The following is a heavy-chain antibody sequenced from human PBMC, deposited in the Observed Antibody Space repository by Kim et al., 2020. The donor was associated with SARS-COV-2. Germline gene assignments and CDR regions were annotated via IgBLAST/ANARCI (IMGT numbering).Heavy chain of an antibody. V-gene: IGHV3-33*06. J-gene: IGHJ6*02. Sequence: GGSLRLSCAASGFTFSSYGMHWVRQAPGKGLEWVAVIWYDGSNKYYADSVKGRFTISRDNSKNTLYLQMNSLRAEDTAVYYCAKGSGYSSSWDWRFYYYGMDVWGQGTTVTVSS. CDR2: IWYDGSNK. CDR3: AKGSGYSSSWDWRFYYYGMDV. CDR1: GFTFSSYG. D-gene: IGHD6-13*01.